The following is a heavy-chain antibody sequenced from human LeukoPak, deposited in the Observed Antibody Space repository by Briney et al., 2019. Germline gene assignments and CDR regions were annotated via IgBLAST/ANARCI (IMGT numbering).Heavy chain of an antibody. V-gene: IGHV3-30-3*01. CDR2: ISYDGSNK. J-gene: IGHJ4*02. D-gene: IGHD2/OR15-2a*01. Sequence: GGSLRLSCAASGFTFSSYAMHWVRQAPGKGLEWVAVISYDGSNKYYADSVKGRFTTSRDNSKNTLYLQMNSLRAEDTAVYYCTRGKSLYYFDYWGQGTLVTVSS. CDR3: TRGKSLYYFDY. CDR1: GFTFSSYA.